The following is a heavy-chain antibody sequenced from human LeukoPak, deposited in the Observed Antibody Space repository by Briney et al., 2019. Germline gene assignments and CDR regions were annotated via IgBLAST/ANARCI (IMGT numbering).Heavy chain of an antibody. CDR2: ISGSGGST. J-gene: IGHJ4*02. CDR3: AKDLLRLGELSLGPFDY. D-gene: IGHD3-16*02. Sequence: GGSLRLSCAASGFTFSSYAMSWVRQAPGKGLEWVSAISGSGGSTYYADSVKGRFTISRDNSKNTLYLQMNSLRAGDTAVYYCAKDLLRLGELSLGPFDYWGQGTLVTVSS. V-gene: IGHV3-23*01. CDR1: GFTFSSYA.